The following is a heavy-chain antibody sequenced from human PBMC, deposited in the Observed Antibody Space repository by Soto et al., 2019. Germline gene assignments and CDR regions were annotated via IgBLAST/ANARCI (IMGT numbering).Heavy chain of an antibody. D-gene: IGHD3-9*01. CDR1: GFSLSTSGVG. CDR3: AHKGPEDWPLDY. Sequence: QITLKESGPTLVRPTPTLTLTCACSGFSLSTSGVGVCWIRQPPGKALEWLAVIYWDDSKHYNPSLRSRLTITKDASNNQVVLTMTNMDPMDTGTYYCAHKGPEDWPLDYWGQGTLVTVSS. CDR2: IYWDDSK. V-gene: IGHV2-5*02. J-gene: IGHJ4*02.